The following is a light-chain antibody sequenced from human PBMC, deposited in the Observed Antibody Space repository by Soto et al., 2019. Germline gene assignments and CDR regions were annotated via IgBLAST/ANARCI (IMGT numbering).Light chain of an antibody. V-gene: IGLV2-14*01. CDR1: SSDVGGYNY. Sequence: QSVLTQPASVSGSPGQSITISCTGTSSDVGGYNYVSWYQQHPGKAPKLMIYEVSHRPSGVSNRFSGSKSGNTASLTISGLQAEDEADYYCSSHTSSSTLVFGGGNKVTV. CDR2: EVS. J-gene: IGLJ3*02. CDR3: SSHTSSSTLV.